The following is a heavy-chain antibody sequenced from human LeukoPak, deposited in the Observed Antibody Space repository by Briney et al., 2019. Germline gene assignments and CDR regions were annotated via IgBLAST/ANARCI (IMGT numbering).Heavy chain of an antibody. CDR3: AREEDSTTIRASHGMDV. CDR2: INPGGPCI. J-gene: IGHJ6*02. Sequence: GGSLRLSSASSGFTFRHYTMDAARQAPGKGLDKPSYINPGGPCIYYADSVRGRFTISRDNAKNSLSLQMNSLGVEDTAIYYCAREEDSTTIRASHGMDVWGQGTTVTVS. D-gene: IGHD6-6*01. CDR1: GFTFRHYT. V-gene: IGHV3-21*01.